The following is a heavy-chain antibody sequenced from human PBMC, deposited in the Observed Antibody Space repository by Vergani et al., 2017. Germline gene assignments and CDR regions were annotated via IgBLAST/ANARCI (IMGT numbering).Heavy chain of an antibody. V-gene: IGHV5-51*01. CDR3: ARHTTYTDS. Sequence: VQLVQSGAELKKPGESLKISCQGSGYNFPNYWIGWVRQMPGKGLEWMGIIYPADSDTRYSPSFQGQVTISADKSISTAFLQWDSLKASDTALYYCARHTTYTDSWGQVTLVTVSS. D-gene: IGHD1-1*01. J-gene: IGHJ4*02. CDR1: GYNFPNYW. CDR2: IYPADSDT.